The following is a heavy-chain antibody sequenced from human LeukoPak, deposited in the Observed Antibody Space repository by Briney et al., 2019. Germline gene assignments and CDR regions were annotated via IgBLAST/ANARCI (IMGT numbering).Heavy chain of an antibody. D-gene: IGHD1-20*01. CDR3: ARGSYNWNDDWFDP. J-gene: IGHJ5*02. CDR1: GGSISSYY. V-gene: IGHV4-4*07. CDR2: IYTSGST. Sequence: SETLSLTCTVSGGSISSYYWSWIRQPAGKGLEWIGRIYTSGSTNYNPSLKSRVTMSEDTSKNQFSLKLSSVTAADTAVYYCARGSYNWNDDWFDPWGQGTLVTVSS.